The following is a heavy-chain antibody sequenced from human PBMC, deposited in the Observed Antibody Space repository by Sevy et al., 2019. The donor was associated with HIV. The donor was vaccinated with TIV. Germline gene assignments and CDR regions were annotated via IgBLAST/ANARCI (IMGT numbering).Heavy chain of an antibody. J-gene: IGHJ3*01. CDR1: GGSISTGRFS. CDR2: IYRTWNT. CDR3: VRGPSYGYVSYGFDV. V-gene: IGHV4-30-2*01. Sequence: SETLSLTCAVSGGSISTGRFSWNWIRQPPGKGLEWIGHIYRTWNTYYYPSLGSRVSISVDRSKNQFSLKLSSVTAADTAVYYCVRGPSYGYVSYGFDVWGQGTMVTVSS. D-gene: IGHD3-16*01.